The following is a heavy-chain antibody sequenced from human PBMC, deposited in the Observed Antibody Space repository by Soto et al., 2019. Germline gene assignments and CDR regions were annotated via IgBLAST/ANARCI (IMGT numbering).Heavy chain of an antibody. D-gene: IGHD5-12*01. CDR2: IMVDSGNI. J-gene: IGHJ5*02. CDR3: TRDLLPRYSFSGFDP. Sequence: ASVKVSCKASGYTFTRYGLHWVRQAPGQRLEWMGLIMVDSGNIEYSQKFQARVTITRDTSASTAYMEMRSLTSEDTALYYCTRDLLPRYSFSGFDPWGQGTQVTVSS. V-gene: IGHV1-3*01. CDR1: GYTFTRYG.